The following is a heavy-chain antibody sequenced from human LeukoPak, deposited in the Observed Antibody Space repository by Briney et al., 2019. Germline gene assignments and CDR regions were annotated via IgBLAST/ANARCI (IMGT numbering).Heavy chain of an antibody. D-gene: IGHD6-6*01. CDR1: GGSISSYY. J-gene: IGHJ4*02. CDR3: ARLWDSSSSLDY. CDR2: IYYSGGT. V-gene: IGHV4-59*08. Sequence: SETLSLTCTVAGGSISSYYWTWIRQPPGKGLGLEWIGYIYYSGGTNYNPSLKSRVTISIDTSKNQVSLKLSSVTAADTAVYYCARLWDSSSSLDYWGQGTLVTVSS.